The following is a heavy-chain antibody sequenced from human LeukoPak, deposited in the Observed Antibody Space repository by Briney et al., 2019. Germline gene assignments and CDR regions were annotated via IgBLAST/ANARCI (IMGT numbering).Heavy chain of an antibody. CDR2: IYYSGST. D-gene: IGHD3-10*01. CDR1: GGSISSYY. V-gene: IGHV4-59*08. J-gene: IGHJ6*03. Sequence: SETLSLTCTVSGGSISSYYWSWIRQPPGKGLEWIGYIYYSGSTNYNPSLKSRVTISVDTSKNQFSLKLSSVTAADTAVYYCARAKYYYGSGSYPNYYYYYMDVWGKGTTVTVSS. CDR3: ARAKYYYGSGSYPNYYYYYMDV.